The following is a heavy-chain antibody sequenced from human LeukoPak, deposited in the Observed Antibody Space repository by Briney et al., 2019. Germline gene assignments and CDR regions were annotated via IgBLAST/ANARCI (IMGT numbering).Heavy chain of an antibody. CDR2: ISSSSSYI. D-gene: IGHD2-21*01. V-gene: IGHV3-21*01. Sequence: GGSLRLSCAASGFTFSSYSMNWVRQAPGKGLEWVSSISSSSSYIYYADSVKGRFTISRDNAKNSLYLQMNSLRAEDTAVYYCARRFPIPAVVAFDYWGQGPLVTVS. J-gene: IGHJ4*02. CDR3: ARRFPIPAVVAFDY. CDR1: GFTFSSYS.